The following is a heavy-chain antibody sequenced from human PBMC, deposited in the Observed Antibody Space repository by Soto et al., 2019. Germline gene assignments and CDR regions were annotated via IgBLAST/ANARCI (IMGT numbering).Heavy chain of an antibody. CDR1: GYTFTSYG. D-gene: IGHD3-10*01. J-gene: IGHJ6*02. V-gene: IGHV1-18*01. CDR3: AREKNVLLAV. Sequence: ASVKVSCKASGYTFTSYGISWVRQAPGQGLEWMGWISAYNGNTNYAQKFQGRVTITRDTSASTAYMELSSLRSEDTAVYYCAREKNVLLAVWGQGTTVTVSS. CDR2: ISAYNGNT.